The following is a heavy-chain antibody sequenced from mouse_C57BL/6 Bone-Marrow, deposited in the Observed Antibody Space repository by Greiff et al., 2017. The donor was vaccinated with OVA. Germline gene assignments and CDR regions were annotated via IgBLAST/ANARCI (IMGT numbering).Heavy chain of an antibody. Sequence: QVQLQQSGAELVRPGASVTLSCKASGYTFTDYEMHWVKQTPVHGLEWIGAIDPETGGTAYNQKFKGKAILTADKSSSTAYMELRSLTSEDSAVYYCTRRGDFITTVVDFDYWGQGTTLTVSS. D-gene: IGHD1-1*01. V-gene: IGHV1-15*01. J-gene: IGHJ2*01. CDR1: GYTFTDYE. CDR3: TRRGDFITTVVDFDY. CDR2: IDPETGGT.